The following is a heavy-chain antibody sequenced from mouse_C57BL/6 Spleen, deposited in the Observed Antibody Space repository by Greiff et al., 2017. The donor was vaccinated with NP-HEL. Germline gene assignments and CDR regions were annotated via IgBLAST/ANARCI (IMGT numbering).Heavy chain of an antibody. J-gene: IGHJ4*01. CDR3: ARYAVYGYDGGDAMDY. CDR2: IRNKANGYTT. CDR1: GFTFTDYY. V-gene: IGHV7-3*01. Sequence: EVQLVESGGGLVQPGGSLSLSCAASGFTFTDYYMSWVRQPPGKALEWLGFIRNKANGYTTEYSASVKGRFTISRDNSRSILYLQMNALRAEDSATYYGARYAVYGYDGGDAMDYWGQGTSVTVSS. D-gene: IGHD2-2*01.